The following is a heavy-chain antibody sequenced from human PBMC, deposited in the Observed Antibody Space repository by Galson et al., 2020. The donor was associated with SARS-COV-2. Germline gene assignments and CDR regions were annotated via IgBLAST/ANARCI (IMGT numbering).Heavy chain of an antibody. V-gene: IGHV4-31*03. D-gene: IGHD3-16*02. CDR1: GGSISSGGYY. J-gene: IGHJ4*02. Sequence: SETLSLTCTVSGGSISSGGYYWSWIRQHPGQGLEWTGYMYYSGSTFYNPSLRSRVTISVDTSKNQFSLNLSSVTAADTAVYYCARVWGSYRCFDYWGQGTLVTVSA. CDR3: ARVWGSYRCFDY. CDR2: MYYSGST.